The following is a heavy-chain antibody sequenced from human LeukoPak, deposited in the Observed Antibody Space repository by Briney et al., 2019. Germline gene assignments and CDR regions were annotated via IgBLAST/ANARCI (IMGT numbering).Heavy chain of an antibody. CDR1: GGTFSSYA. CDR3: ATDHSMANTAWWFDP. V-gene: IGHV1-69*06. J-gene: IGHJ5*02. CDR2: IIPIFGTA. D-gene: IGHD5-24*01. Sequence: ASVKVSCKASGGTFSSYAISWVRQAPGQGLEWMGGIIPIFGTANYAQKFQGRVTITADKSTSTAYMELSSLRSEDTAFYYCATDHSMANTAWWFDPWGQGTLVTVSS.